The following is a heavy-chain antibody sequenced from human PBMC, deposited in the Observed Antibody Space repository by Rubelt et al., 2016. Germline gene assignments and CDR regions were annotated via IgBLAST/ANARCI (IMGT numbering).Heavy chain of an antibody. CDR1: GFTVSTNY. D-gene: IGHD6-13*01. V-gene: IGHV3-23*04. CDR2: ISGSGGST. CDR3: AKDRVGSWFSLDY. Sequence: EVQLVESGGGLIQSGGSLRLSCAASGFTVSTNYMSWVRQAPGKGLEWVAAISGSGGSTFYADSVKGRFTISRDNSKNTLYLQMNSLRAEETAVYYCAKDRVGSWFSLDYWGQGTLVTVST. J-gene: IGHJ4*02.